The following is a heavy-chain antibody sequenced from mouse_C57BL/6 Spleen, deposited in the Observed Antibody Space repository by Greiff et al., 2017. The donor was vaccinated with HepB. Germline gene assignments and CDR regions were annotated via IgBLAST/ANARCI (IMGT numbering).Heavy chain of an antibody. Sequence: VQLQQSGPELVKPGASVKMSCKASGYTFTDYNMHWVKQSHGKSLEWIGYINPNNGGTSYNQKFKGKGTLTVNKSSSTAYMEIRSLTSEDSAVYYCARGRNAMDYWGQGTSVTVSS. CDR1: GYTFTDYN. CDR3: ARGRNAMDY. CDR2: INPNNGGT. J-gene: IGHJ4*01. V-gene: IGHV1-22*01.